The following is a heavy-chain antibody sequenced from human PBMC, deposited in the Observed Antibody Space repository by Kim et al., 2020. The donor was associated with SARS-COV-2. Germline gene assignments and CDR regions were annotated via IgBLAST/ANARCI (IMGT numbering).Heavy chain of an antibody. J-gene: IGHJ4*02. V-gene: IGHV4-34*01. D-gene: IGHD6-19*01. CDR3: ARVVSQWLVIDY. CDR1: GGSFSGYY. CDR2: INHSGST. Sequence: SETLSLTCAVYGGSFSGYYWSWIRQPPGKGLEWIGEINHSGSTNYNPSLKSRVTISVDTSKNQFSLKLSSVTAADTAVYYCARVVSQWLVIDYWGQGTLVTVSS.